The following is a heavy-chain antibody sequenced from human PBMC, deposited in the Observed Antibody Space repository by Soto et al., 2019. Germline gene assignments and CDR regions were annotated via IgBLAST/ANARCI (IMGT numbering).Heavy chain of an antibody. V-gene: IGHV4-4*02. Sequence: SETLSLTCAVSGASVSSTKWWSWVRQSPGKGLEWIGEIHHSETTNYNPSLESRVTISIDKSKNQFSLKLSSVTAADTAVYYCARYDYHNNISSIDYRGQGALVTVSS. D-gene: IGHD3-22*01. CDR3: ARYDYHNNISSIDY. CDR2: IHHSETT. J-gene: IGHJ4*02. CDR1: GASVSSTKW.